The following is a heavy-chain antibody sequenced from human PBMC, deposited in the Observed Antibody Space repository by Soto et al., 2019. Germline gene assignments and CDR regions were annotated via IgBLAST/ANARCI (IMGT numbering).Heavy chain of an antibody. V-gene: IGHV3-23*01. CDR2: SFSGAGNT. CDR3: ARDRQHDGIWTFDF. D-gene: IGHD2-15*01. Sequence: GGSLRLSCSASGFTINAYTMVWVRLAPGKGLEWVATSFSGAGNTRYAASVTGRFTVSRDNSKNMVYLQLSSLGVDDSAVYYCARDRQHDGIWTFDFWGRGIMVTVSS. J-gene: IGHJ4*02. CDR1: GFTINAYT.